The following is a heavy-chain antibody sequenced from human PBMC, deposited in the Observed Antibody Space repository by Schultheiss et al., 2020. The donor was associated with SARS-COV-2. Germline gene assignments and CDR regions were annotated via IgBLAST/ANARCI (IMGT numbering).Heavy chain of an antibody. J-gene: IGHJ6*02. CDR1: GFTFDDYA. V-gene: IGHV3-9*01. CDR2: ISWNSGNI. CDR3: ARDQGLPHYGMDV. Sequence: SLKISCAASGFTFDDYAMHWVRQAPGKGLEWVSGISWNSGNIGYADSVKGRFTISRDNAKNSLYLQMNSLRPEDTALYYCARDQGLPHYGMDVWGQGTTVTVSS.